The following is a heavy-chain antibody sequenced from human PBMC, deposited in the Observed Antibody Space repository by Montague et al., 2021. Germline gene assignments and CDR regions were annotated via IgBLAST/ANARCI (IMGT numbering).Heavy chain of an antibody. CDR1: RSLINSDYY. J-gene: IGHJ6*03. Sequence: SETLSLTCTVSRSLINSDYYRGWIQHPPEKGLELMGRVSHGGSTXYNPSHKRRATISVNTSNNHFSIKLSSVTAADTAMYYCAGERDRYYYMDIWGKGTTITVSS. V-gene: IGHV4-38-2*02. CDR2: VSHGGST. CDR3: AGERDRYYYMDI.